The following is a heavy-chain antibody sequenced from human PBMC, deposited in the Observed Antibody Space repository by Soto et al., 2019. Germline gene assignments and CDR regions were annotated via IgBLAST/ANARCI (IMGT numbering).Heavy chain of an antibody. D-gene: IGHD3-10*01. CDR2: INAGNGNT. CDR1: GYTFTSYA. CDR3: ARDPSPPLLWFGYFDY. Sequence: ASVKVSCKASGYTFTSYAMHWVRQAPGQRLEWMGWINAGNGNTKYSQKFQGRVTITRDTSASTAYMELSSLRSEDTAVYYCARDPSPPLLWFGYFDYWGQGTLVTVS. J-gene: IGHJ4*02. V-gene: IGHV1-3*01.